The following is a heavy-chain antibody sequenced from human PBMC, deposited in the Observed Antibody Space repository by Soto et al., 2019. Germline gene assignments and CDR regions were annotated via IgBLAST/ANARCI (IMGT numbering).Heavy chain of an antibody. CDR1: GGSFSDSY. Sequence: SETLSLTCAVFGGSFSDSYWSWIRQSPGKGLEWIGEITNSGSTYYNPSLKSRVTISGDTTKNQFSLEVRSVTAADTAVYFCARRRTAIATRWFDSWGQGTLVTVSS. CDR3: ARRRTAIATRWFDS. J-gene: IGHJ5*01. V-gene: IGHV4-34*01. CDR2: ITNSGST. D-gene: IGHD1-1*01.